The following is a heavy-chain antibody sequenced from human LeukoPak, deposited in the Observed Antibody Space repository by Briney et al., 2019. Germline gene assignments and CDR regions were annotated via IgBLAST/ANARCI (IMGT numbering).Heavy chain of an antibody. D-gene: IGHD1-26*01. Sequence: SETLSLTCAVYGGSFSGYYWSWIRQPPGKGLEWIGEINHSGSTNYNPSLKSRVTISVDTSKNQFSLKLSSVTAADTAVYYCARRGVELRSLDVWGKGTTVTISS. V-gene: IGHV4-34*01. CDR1: GGSFSGYY. CDR2: INHSGST. J-gene: IGHJ6*04. CDR3: ARRGVELRSLDV.